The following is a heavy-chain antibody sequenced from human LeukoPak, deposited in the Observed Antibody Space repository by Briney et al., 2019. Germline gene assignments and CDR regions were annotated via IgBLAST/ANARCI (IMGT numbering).Heavy chain of an antibody. D-gene: IGHD3-3*01. CDR3: ARRAYYDFWSGYNFDY. J-gene: IGHJ4*02. V-gene: IGHV1-2*02. CDR2: INPNRGGT. CDR1: GYTFTGYY. Sequence: ASVKVPCKASGYTFTGYYMHWVRQAPGHGLEWMGWINPNRGGTNYPQKFQERVTMTRDTSIRKAYMELSRLRSDDTAVYYCARRAYYDFWSGYNFDYWGQGTLVTVSS.